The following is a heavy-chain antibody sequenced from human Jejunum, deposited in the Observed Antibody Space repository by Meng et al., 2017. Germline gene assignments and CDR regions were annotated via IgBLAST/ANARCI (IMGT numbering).Heavy chain of an antibody. CDR3: ARSREWVNDY. Sequence: QVQLVQPGAEVKKPGASVKVSCKASGYTFNDFAINWVRQAPGQGLEWMAWINPNSGGTKYAQKFQGRVTMTRDTSISTAYMELSNLRSDDTAVYYCARSREWVNDYWGQGTLVTVSS. V-gene: IGHV1-2*02. J-gene: IGHJ4*02. CDR2: INPNSGGT. CDR1: GYTFNDFA. D-gene: IGHD2-8*01.